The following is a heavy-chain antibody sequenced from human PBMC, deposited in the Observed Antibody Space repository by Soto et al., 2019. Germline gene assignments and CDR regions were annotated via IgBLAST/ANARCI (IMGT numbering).Heavy chain of an antibody. CDR3: ARARDFDWLFPPNGSYYFDY. D-gene: IGHD3-9*01. CDR1: GGSFSGYY. Sequence: PSETLSLTCSVYGGSFSGYYCSWIRQPPGKGLDWIGEINHSGSTNYNPSLKSRVTISVDTSKTQFSLKLSSVTAADTAVYYCARARDFDWLFPPNGSYYFDYWGQGTLVTVSS. J-gene: IGHJ4*02. CDR2: INHSGST. V-gene: IGHV4-34*01.